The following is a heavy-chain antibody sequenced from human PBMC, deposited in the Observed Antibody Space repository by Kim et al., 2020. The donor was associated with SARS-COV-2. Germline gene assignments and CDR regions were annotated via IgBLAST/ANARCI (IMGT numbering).Heavy chain of an antibody. D-gene: IGHD3-10*01. CDR3: ARRYYYGSGSLYYFDS. V-gene: IGHV5-51*01. CDR1: GYRFSSYW. Sequence: GESLKISCKGSGYRFSSYWIGWVRQMPGKGLEWMGIIYPGDSDTRYSPSFQGQVTMSADKSISTAYLQWSSLKASDTAMYYCARRYYYGSGSLYYFDSWGQGTLVTVSS. J-gene: IGHJ4*02. CDR2: IYPGDSDT.